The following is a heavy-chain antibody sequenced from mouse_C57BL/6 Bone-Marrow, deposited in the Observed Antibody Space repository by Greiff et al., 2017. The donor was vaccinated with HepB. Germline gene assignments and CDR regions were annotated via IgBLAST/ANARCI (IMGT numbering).Heavy chain of an antibody. CDR2: IYPRSGNT. CDR3: ARQLRLLFAY. V-gene: IGHV1-81*01. CDR1: GYTFTSYG. J-gene: IGHJ3*01. Sequence: VKLVESGAELARPGASVKLSCKASGYTFTSYGISWVKQRTGQGLEWIGEIYPRSGNTYYNEKFKGKATLTADKSSSTAYMELRSLTSEDSAVYFCARQLRLLFAYWGQGTLVTVSA. D-gene: IGHD3-2*02.